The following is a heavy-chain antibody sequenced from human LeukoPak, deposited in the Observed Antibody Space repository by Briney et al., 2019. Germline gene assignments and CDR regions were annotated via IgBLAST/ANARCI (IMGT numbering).Heavy chain of an antibody. Sequence: GGSLRLSCAASGFTFSSYSMNWVRQAPGKGLEWVSSISSSSSYIYYADSVKGRFTISGDNSKSTLYIQMNSLRAEDTAVYYCARAKPKNMVRGLIMRRESRYYFDYWGQGTLVTVSS. J-gene: IGHJ4*02. V-gene: IGHV3-21*04. CDR1: GFTFSSYS. CDR3: ARAKPKNMVRGLIMRRESRYYFDY. CDR2: ISSSSSYI. D-gene: IGHD3-10*01.